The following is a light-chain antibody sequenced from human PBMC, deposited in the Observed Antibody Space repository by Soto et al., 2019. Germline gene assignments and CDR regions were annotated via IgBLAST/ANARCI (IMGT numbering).Light chain of an antibody. CDR3: QQYYSTPPPT. CDR1: QSVLYSSNNKNY. Sequence: DIVMTQSPDSLAVSLGERATINCKSSQSVLYSSNNKNYLAWYQQKPGQPPKLLIYWASTRESGVPDRFSGSGSGTDFTLTISSLQAEDVAVYYCQQYYSTPPPTFGQGTNLEIK. CDR2: WAS. J-gene: IGKJ2*01. V-gene: IGKV4-1*01.